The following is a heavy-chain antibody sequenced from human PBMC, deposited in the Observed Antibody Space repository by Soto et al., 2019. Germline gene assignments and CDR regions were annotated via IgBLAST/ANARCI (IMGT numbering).Heavy chain of an antibody. J-gene: IGHJ6*02. Sequence: QVQLVESGGGVVQPGRSLRLSCAASGFTFSSYGMHWVRQAPGEGLEWVAVMSYDGTNKYYADSVKGRFTISRDNSKNTLSLQMNSLRGEDTAVYYCAKESYSSSSYYYGMEVWGQGTTVTVSS. CDR1: GFTFSSYG. V-gene: IGHV3-30*18. CDR3: AKESYSSSSYYYGMEV. CDR2: MSYDGTNK. D-gene: IGHD6-6*01.